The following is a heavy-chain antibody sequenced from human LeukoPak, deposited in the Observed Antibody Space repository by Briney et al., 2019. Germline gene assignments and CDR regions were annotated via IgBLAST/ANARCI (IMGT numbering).Heavy chain of an antibody. V-gene: IGHV3-9*01. J-gene: IGHJ4*02. CDR2: ISWNSGSI. D-gene: IGHD6-13*01. CDR3: AKDMLAAAGTGYFDY. CDR1: GFTFDDYA. Sequence: PGGSLRLSCAASGFTFDDYAMHWVRQAPGKGLEWVSGISWNSGSIGYADSVKGRFTISRDNAKNSLYLQMNSLRAEDTALYYCAKDMLAAAGTGYFDYWGQGTLVTVSS.